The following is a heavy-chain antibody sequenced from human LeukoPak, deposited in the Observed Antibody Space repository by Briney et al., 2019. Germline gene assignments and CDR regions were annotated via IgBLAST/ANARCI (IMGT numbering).Heavy chain of an antibody. CDR1: GFTFSSYW. D-gene: IGHD3-9*01. J-gene: IGHJ4*02. CDR3: AREGILTGYYTYFDY. CDR2: IKQDGSEK. V-gene: IGHV3-7*01. Sequence: GVSLRLSCAASGFTFSSYWMSWVRQAPGKGLEWVANIKQDGSEKYYVDSVKGRFTISRDNAKNSLYLQMNSLRAEDTAVYYCAREGILTGYYTYFDYWGQGTLVTVSS.